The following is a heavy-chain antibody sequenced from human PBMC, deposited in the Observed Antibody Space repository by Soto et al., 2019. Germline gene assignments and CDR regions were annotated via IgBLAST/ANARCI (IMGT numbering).Heavy chain of an antibody. D-gene: IGHD4-17*01. CDR2: IIPIFGTA. V-gene: IGHV1-69*12. CDR3: ASPPTTGNYYFYGMDV. CDR1: GGTFSSYA. Sequence: QVQLVQSGAEVKKPGSSVKVSCKASGGTFSSYAISWVRQAPGQGLEWMGGIIPIFGTANYAQKVQGRVTITADESTSTAVMGLSSLRSEDTAVYYCASPPTTGNYYFYGMDVWGQGTTVTVSS. J-gene: IGHJ6*02.